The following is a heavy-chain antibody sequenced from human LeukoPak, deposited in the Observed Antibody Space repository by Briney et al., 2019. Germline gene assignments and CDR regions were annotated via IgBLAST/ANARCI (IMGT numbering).Heavy chain of an antibody. CDR3: ARASWEVVTAEDAFDI. J-gene: IGHJ3*02. Sequence: SETLSLTCTISGGSIGRYSWSWIRQPPGKGLEWIGYIYHSGSTYYNPSLKSRVTISVDRSKNQFSLKLSSVTAADTAVYYCARASWEVVTAEDAFDIWGQGTMVTVSS. D-gene: IGHD2-21*02. CDR1: GGSIGRYS. V-gene: IGHV4-30-2*01. CDR2: IYHSGST.